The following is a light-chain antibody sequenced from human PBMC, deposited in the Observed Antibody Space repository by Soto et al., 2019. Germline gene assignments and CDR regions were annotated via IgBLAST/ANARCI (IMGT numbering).Light chain of an antibody. J-gene: IGKJ3*01. CDR3: QQYGSSPFT. Sequence: EIVLTQSPGTLSLSPWERATLSCRASQSVRSNLAWYQQKPGQAPRLLIYGASTRATDIPARFSGSGSGTDFTLTISRLEPEDFAVYYCQQYGSSPFTFGPGTKVDIK. CDR2: GAS. V-gene: IGKV3-20*01. CDR1: QSVRSN.